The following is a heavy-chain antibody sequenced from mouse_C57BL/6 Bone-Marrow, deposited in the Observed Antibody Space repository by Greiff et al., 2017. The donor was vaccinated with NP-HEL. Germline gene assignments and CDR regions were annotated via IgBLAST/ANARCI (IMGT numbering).Heavy chain of an antibody. Sequence: QVQLQQPGAELVRPGSSVKLSCKASGYTFTSYWMHWVKQRPIQGLEWIGNIDPSDSETHYNQKFKDKATLTVDKSSSTAYMQLSSLTSEDSAVYYCARAKDHYSGSSYGLWLAYWGQGTLVTVSA. CDR3: ARAKDHYSGSSYGLWLAY. CDR2: IDPSDSET. D-gene: IGHD1-1*01. J-gene: IGHJ3*01. V-gene: IGHV1-52*01. CDR1: GYTFTSYW.